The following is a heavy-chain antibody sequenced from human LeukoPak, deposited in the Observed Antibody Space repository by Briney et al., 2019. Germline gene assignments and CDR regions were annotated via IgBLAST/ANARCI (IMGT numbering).Heavy chain of an antibody. CDR1: GGSISTYY. CDR3: ARHSSRWPNRVLDS. D-gene: IGHD6-13*01. CDR2: IHSSGDT. V-gene: IGHV4-4*09. J-gene: IGHJ4*02. Sequence: SETLSLTCTVSGGSISTYYWSWLRQPPGKGLEWIGYIHSSGDTNYNTSLTSRVTTSVDTSKNQFSLELTSVTAADTALYYCARHSSRWPNRVLDSWGQGSLVTVSS.